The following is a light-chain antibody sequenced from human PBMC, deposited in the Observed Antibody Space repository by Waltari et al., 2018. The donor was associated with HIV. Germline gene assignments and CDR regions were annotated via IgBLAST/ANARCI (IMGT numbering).Light chain of an antibody. V-gene: IGLV2-11*01. J-gene: IGLJ2*01. CDR2: NVS. Sequence: QSALTQPRSVSESPGQSVTISCTATSSAVGAYNYVSWYHQHPGRAPKFIIYNVSERPSGVPDRFSGSKSGNTASLTISGLQAEDEADYYCSSYAGTSNFVLFGGGTKLTVL. CDR1: SSAVGAYNY. CDR3: SSYAGTSNFVL.